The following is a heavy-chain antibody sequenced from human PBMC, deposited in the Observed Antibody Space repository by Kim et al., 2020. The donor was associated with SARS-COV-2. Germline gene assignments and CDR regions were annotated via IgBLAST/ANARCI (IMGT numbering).Heavy chain of an antibody. D-gene: IGHD5-18*01. CDR3: ARYSSTSPRRYFDY. Sequence: NPSLKRRVTISVDPSKNQFYLKLSSVPAADTAVYYCARYSSTSPRRYFDYWGQGTLVTVSS. J-gene: IGHJ4*02. V-gene: IGHV4-4*09.